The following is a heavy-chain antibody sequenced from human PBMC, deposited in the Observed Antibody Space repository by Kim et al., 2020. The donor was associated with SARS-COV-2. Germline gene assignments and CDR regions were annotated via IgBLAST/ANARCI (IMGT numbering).Heavy chain of an antibody. CDR1: GFTFSSYE. J-gene: IGHJ1*01. V-gene: IGHV3-48*03. Sequence: GGSLRLSCAASGFTFSSYEMNWVRQAPGKGLEWVSYISSSGSTIYYADSVKGRFTISRDNAKNSLYLQMNSLRAEDTAVYYCATKYCSGGSCYWGWDEYFQHWGQGTLVTVSS. CDR2: ISSSGSTI. D-gene: IGHD2-15*01. CDR3: ATKYCSGGSCYWGWDEYFQH.